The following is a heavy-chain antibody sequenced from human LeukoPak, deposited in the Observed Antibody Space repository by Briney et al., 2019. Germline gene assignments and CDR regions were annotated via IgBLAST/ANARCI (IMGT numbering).Heavy chain of an antibody. V-gene: IGHV4-61*02. Sequence: PSQTLSLTCTVSGGSISSGSYYWSWIRQPAGKGLEWIGRIYTSGSINYNPSLKSRVTISVDTSKNQFSLKLSSVTAADTAVYYCARDRSDYYGMDVWGQGTTVTVSS. CDR1: GGSISSGSYY. CDR3: ARDRSDYYGMDV. CDR2: IYTSGSI. J-gene: IGHJ6*02.